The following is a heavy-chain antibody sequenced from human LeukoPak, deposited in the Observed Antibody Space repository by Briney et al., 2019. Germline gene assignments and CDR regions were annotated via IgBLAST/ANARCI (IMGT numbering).Heavy chain of an antibody. CDR1: GITVSDNY. CDR2: IYIVGST. CDR3: ARDEQWLVH. D-gene: IGHD6-19*01. J-gene: IGHJ4*02. V-gene: IGHV3-66*01. Sequence: QSGGSLRLSCAASGITVSDNYMNWVRQAPGKGLEWVSVIYIVGSTFYADSVNDRFIISGDKSKDTLYLQMNSLRAEDTAVYFCARDEQWLVHWGQGTLVTVSS.